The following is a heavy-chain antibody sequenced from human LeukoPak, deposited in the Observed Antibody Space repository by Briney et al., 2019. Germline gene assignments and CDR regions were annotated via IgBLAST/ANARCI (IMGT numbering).Heavy chain of an antibody. CDR2: ISSSSSYI. CDR1: GFTFSSYS. Sequence: GGSLRLSCAASGFTFSSYSMNWARQAPGKGLEWVSSISSSSSYIYYADSVKGRFTISRDNAKNSLYLQMNSLRAEDTAVYYCAASYGDYLFDYWGQGTLVTVSS. V-gene: IGHV3-21*01. J-gene: IGHJ4*02. D-gene: IGHD4-17*01. CDR3: AASYGDYLFDY.